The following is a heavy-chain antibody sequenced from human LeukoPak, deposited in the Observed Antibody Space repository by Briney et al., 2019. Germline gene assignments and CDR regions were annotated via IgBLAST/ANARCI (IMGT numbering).Heavy chain of an antibody. V-gene: IGHV4-59*01. D-gene: IGHD3-16*01. Sequence: SETLSLTCTVSGGSLHNYYWSWIRQPPGKGLEWIGYIDYSGSTNYNPSLKSRVTISVGTSQNQFSLKLSSVTAADTAVYYCARDRALGSGKYYFDYWGQGTLVTVSA. CDR2: IDYSGST. CDR1: GGSLHNYY. J-gene: IGHJ4*02. CDR3: ARDRALGSGKYYFDY.